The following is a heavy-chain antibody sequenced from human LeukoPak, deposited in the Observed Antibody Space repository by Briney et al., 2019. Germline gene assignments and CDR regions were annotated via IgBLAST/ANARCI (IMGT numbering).Heavy chain of an antibody. CDR3: AKEFWVIVGLGAFDI. V-gene: IGHV3-30*02. D-gene: IGHD3-22*01. Sequence: GGSLRLSCAASGFTFSSYGMHWVRQAPGKRLEWVAFIRYDGSNKYYADSVKGRFTISRDNSKNTLYLQMNSLRAEDTAVYYCAKEFWVIVGLGAFDIWGQGTMVTVSS. J-gene: IGHJ3*02. CDR2: IRYDGSNK. CDR1: GFTFSSYG.